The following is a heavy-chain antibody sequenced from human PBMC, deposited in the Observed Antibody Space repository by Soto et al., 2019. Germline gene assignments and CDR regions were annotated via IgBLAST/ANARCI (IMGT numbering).Heavy chain of an antibody. Sequence: SETLSLTCTVSGGSISSYYWSWIRQPPGKGLEWIGYTYYSGSTNYNPSLKSRVTISVDTSKNQFSLKLSSVTAADTAVYYCARGILTGYYRFYYYYGMDVWGQGTMVTVSS. D-gene: IGHD3-9*01. CDR3: ARGILTGYYRFYYYYGMDV. J-gene: IGHJ6*02. V-gene: IGHV4-59*01. CDR2: TYYSGST. CDR1: GGSISSYY.